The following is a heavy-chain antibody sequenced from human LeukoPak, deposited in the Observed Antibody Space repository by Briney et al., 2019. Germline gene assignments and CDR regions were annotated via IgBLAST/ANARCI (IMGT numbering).Heavy chain of an antibody. CDR3: AKGNSGSYYIYYYYMDV. CDR1: GFTFSSYA. V-gene: IGHV3-30*04. CDR2: ISYDGSNK. D-gene: IGHD1-26*01. Sequence: PGRSLRLSCAASGFTFSSYAMHWVRQAPGKGLEWVAVISYDGSNKYYADSVKGRFTISRDNSKNTLYLQMNSLRAEDTAVYYCAKGNSGSYYIYYYYMDVWGKGTTVTISS. J-gene: IGHJ6*03.